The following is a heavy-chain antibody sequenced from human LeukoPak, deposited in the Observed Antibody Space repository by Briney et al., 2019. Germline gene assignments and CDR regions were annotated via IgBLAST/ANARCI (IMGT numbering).Heavy chain of an antibody. V-gene: IGHV4-34*01. CDR1: GGSFSGYY. D-gene: IGHD3-10*01. CDR3: ARMVRGVRRIDY. Sequence: SETLSLTCAVYGGSFSGYYWSWIRQPPGKGLEWIGEINHSGSTNYNPSLKSRVTISVDTSKNQFSLKLSSVTAADTAVYYCARMVRGVRRIDYWGQGTLVTVSS. J-gene: IGHJ4*02. CDR2: INHSGST.